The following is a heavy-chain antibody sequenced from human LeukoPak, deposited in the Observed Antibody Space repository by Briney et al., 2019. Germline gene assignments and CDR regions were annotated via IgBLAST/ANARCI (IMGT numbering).Heavy chain of an antibody. Sequence: GGSLRLSCAVSGFTFSSYWMSWVRQAPGKGLEWVSSISSSSSYIYFADSVKGRFTISRDNAKNSLYLQMNSLRAEDTAVYYCARVGVRYSSGGTFDYWGQGTLVTVSS. CDR1: GFTFSSYW. D-gene: IGHD6-19*01. J-gene: IGHJ4*02. CDR3: ARVGVRYSSGGTFDY. CDR2: ISSSSSYI. V-gene: IGHV3-21*01.